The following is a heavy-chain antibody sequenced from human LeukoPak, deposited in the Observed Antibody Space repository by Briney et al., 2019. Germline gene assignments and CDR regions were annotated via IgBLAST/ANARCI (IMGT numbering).Heavy chain of an antibody. CDR2: IYYSGNT. CDR1: GGSISSSGYY. J-gene: IGHJ4*02. Sequence: PSEILSLTCTVSGGSISSSGYYWAWIRQPPGKGLEWIGSIYYSGNTYYTPSLKSRVTLSVDTSKNQFSLKLISVTAADTAVYYCARQREVAALPFDYWGQGTLVTVSS. D-gene: IGHD2-15*01. V-gene: IGHV4-39*01. CDR3: ARQREVAALPFDY.